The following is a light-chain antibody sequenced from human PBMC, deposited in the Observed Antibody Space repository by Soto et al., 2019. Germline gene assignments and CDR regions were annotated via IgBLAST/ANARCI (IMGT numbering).Light chain of an antibody. V-gene: IGKV3-15*01. CDR2: GAS. J-gene: IGKJ1*01. CDR3: QEYNTWPWK. CDR1: QSVSSN. Sequence: EIVLTQSPATLPLSPGERATLSCRASQSVSSNLAWYQQKPGQAPRLLIYGASTRATGIPARFSGSGSGTEFSLTINSLQSEDFAVYYCQEYNTWPWKCGQGTKGDIK.